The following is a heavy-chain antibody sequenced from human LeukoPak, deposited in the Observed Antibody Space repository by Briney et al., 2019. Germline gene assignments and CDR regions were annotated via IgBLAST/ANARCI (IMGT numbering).Heavy chain of an antibody. V-gene: IGHV4-59*01. CDR3: ARVRFLEWLPDAFDI. CDR1: GGSISSYY. J-gene: IGHJ3*02. CDR2: IYYSGST. Sequence: SETLSLTCTVSGGSISSYYWSWLRQPPGKGLEGIGYIYYSGSTNYNPSLKSRVTISVGTSKNQCSLKLSSVPAADTAVYYCARVRFLEWLPDAFDIWGQGTMVTVSS. D-gene: IGHD3-3*01.